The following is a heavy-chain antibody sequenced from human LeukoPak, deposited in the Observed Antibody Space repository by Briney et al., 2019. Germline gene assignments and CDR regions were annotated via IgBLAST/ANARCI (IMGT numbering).Heavy chain of an antibody. J-gene: IGHJ6*02. CDR3: ARSRGYSYGSGYYYYGMDV. V-gene: IGHV4-59*01. Sequence: SETLSLTCTVSGGSITSYYWSWIRQSPGKGLEWIGFIYYSGSTNYNPSLKSRVTISVDTSKNQFSLKLSSVTAADTAVYYCARSRGYSYGSGYYYYGMDVWGQGTTVTVSS. CDR1: GGSITSYY. CDR2: IYYSGST. D-gene: IGHD5-18*01.